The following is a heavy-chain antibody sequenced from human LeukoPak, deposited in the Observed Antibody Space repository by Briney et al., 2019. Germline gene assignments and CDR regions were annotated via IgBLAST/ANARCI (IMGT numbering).Heavy chain of an antibody. D-gene: IGHD1-26*01. Sequence: PGGSLRLSCAASGFTFSSYAMHWVRQAPGKGLEWVAVISYDGSNKYYADSVKGRFTISRDNSKNTLYLQMNSLRAEDTAVYYCATVPRGSGSQNNAFDIWGQGTMVTVSS. CDR1: GFTFSSYA. V-gene: IGHV3-30*04. J-gene: IGHJ3*02. CDR2: ISYDGSNK. CDR3: ATVPRGSGSQNNAFDI.